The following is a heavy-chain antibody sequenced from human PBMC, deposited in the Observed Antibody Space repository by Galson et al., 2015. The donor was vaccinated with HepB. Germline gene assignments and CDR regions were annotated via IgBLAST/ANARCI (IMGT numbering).Heavy chain of an antibody. CDR2: INAGNGNT. V-gene: IGHV1-3*01. D-gene: IGHD3-9*01. CDR3: ASPGPYDILTGYYPHYYYGMDV. CDR1: GYTFTSYA. J-gene: IGHJ6*02. Sequence: SCKASGYTFTSYAMHWVRQAPGQRLEWMGWINAGNGNTKYSQKFQGRVTITRDTSASTAYMELSSLRSEDTAVYYCASPGPYDILTGYYPHYYYGMDVWGQGTTVTVSS.